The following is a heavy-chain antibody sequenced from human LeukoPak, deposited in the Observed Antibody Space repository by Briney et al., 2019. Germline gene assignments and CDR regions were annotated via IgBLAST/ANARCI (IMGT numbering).Heavy chain of an antibody. CDR3: ARDRGLDYGGIHDY. D-gene: IGHD4-23*01. J-gene: IGHJ4*02. CDR2: TYYRSQWYN. V-gene: IGHV6-1*01. CDR1: GDSVSSNSAA. Sequence: SQTLSLTCAISGDSVSSNSAAWNWLRQSPSRGLEWLGRTYYRSQWYNDYAVSEKNRITINADTSKNQFSLQLNSVTPEDTAVYYCARDRGLDYGGIHDYWGQGTLVTVSS.